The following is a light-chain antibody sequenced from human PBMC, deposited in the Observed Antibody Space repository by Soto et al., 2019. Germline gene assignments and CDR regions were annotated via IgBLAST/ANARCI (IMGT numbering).Light chain of an antibody. CDR2: EVS. CDR3: SSYAGNDNVI. V-gene: IGLV2-8*01. J-gene: IGLJ2*01. Sequence: QSALTQPPSASGSPGQSVAISCTGTSSDVGGYNYVSWYQQHPGKAPKLMIYEVSERPSGVPDRFSGSKSGNTASLTVSGLQGEDEADYYCSSYAGNDNVIFGGGTQLTVL. CDR1: SSDVGGYNY.